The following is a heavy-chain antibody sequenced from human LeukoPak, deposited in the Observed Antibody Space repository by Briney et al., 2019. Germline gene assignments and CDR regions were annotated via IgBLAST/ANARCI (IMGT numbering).Heavy chain of an antibody. CDR2: IYSGGST. J-gene: IGHJ4*02. Sequence: PGGSLRLSCAASGFTVSSNYMSWVRQAPGKGLEWVSVIYSGGSTYYADSVKGRFTISRDNSKNTLYLQMNSLRAEDTAVYYCARSLYSSGWLAPFDYWGQGTLVTVSS. CDR1: GFTVSSNY. V-gene: IGHV3-66*01. D-gene: IGHD6-19*01. CDR3: ARSLYSSGWLAPFDY.